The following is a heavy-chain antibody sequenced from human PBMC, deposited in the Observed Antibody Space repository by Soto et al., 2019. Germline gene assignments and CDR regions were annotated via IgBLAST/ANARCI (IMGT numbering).Heavy chain of an antibody. V-gene: IGHV4-59*01. CDR1: GGSINSYY. Sequence: SETLSLTCTVSGGSINSYYWSWIRQPPGKALEWIGHVYYRSTTYNPSLESRVTISADTSNNQFSLKLSSVTAADTAVYYCARAYSTSWTYYIDYWGQGTLVTVSS. D-gene: IGHD6-13*01. CDR3: ARAYSTSWTYYIDY. J-gene: IGHJ4*02. CDR2: VYYRST.